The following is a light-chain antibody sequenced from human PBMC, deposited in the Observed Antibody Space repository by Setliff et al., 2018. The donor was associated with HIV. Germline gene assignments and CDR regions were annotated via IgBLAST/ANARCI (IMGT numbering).Light chain of an antibody. CDR1: SSDVGGYNY. J-gene: IGLJ1*01. Sequence: SVLTQPASVSGSPGQSITISCTGTSSDVGGYNYVSWYQQHPGKAPKFMIYDVSKRPSGVSNRFSGSKSGNTASLTISGLQAEDEADYYCSSYTSSSTYVFGTGTK. CDR2: DVS. V-gene: IGLV2-14*01. CDR3: SSYTSSSTYV.